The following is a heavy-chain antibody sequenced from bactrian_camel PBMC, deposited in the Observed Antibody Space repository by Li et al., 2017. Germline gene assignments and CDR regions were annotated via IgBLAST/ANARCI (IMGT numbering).Heavy chain of an antibody. J-gene: IGHJ4*01. CDR3: AEGRGSRGEHCYSLNY. CDR2: LDSEGRT. V-gene: IGHV3S9*01. Sequence: HVQLVESGGGSVQAGGSLRLSCLLSGYSYKSWSMGWFRERSEGVAALDSEGRTMYAQSAKGRFTISKDNAKNTVYLQMNNLQPEDTATYYCAEGRGSRGEHCYSLNYWGQGTQVTVS. D-gene: IGHD6*01. CDR1: GYSYKSWS.